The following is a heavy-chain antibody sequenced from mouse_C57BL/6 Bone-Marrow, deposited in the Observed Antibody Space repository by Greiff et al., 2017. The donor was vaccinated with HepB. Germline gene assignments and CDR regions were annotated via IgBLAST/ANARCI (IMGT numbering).Heavy chain of an antibody. CDR1: GFSLTSYG. Sequence: QVQLQQSGPGLVQPSQSLSITCTVSGFSLTSYGVHWVRQSPGKGLEWLGVIWSGGSTDYNAAFISRLSISKDNSKSQVFFKMNSLQADDTAIYYCARWSPYAMDYWGQGTSVTVSS. CDR2: IWSGGST. CDR3: ARWSPYAMDY. J-gene: IGHJ4*01. V-gene: IGHV2-2*01.